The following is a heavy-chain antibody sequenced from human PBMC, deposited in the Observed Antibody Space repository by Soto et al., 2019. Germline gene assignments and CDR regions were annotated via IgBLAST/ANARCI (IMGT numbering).Heavy chain of an antibody. CDR2: ISSDGSNK. CDR3: ARTYRSGWYYFDY. Sequence: LRVSCAASGFTFSSYAMHWVRQAPGKGLEWVTIISSDGSNKYYADSVKGRFTISRDSSKNTLFLQMNNLRPDDTAVYYCARTYRSGWYYFDYWGRGTLVTVSS. V-gene: IGHV3-30-3*01. D-gene: IGHD6-19*01. CDR1: GFTFSSYA. J-gene: IGHJ4*02.